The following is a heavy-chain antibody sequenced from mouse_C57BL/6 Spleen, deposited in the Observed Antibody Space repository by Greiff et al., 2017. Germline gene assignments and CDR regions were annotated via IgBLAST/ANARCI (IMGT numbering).Heavy chain of an antibody. CDR3: ARPLNYDYDGDYYAMDY. V-gene: IGHV1-64*01. CDR2: IHPNSGST. D-gene: IGHD2-4*01. J-gene: IGHJ4*01. CDR1: GYTFTSYW. Sequence: QVQLKQPGAELVKPGASVKLSCKASGYTFTSYWMHWVKQRPGQGLEWIGMIHPNSGSTNYNEKFKSKATLTVDKSSSTAYMQLSSLTSEDSAVYYCARPLNYDYDGDYYAMDYWGQGTSVTVSS.